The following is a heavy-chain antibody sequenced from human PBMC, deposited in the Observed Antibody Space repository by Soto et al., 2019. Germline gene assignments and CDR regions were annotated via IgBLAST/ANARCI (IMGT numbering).Heavy chain of an antibody. CDR1: GGTFSSYA. Sequence: SVKVSCKASGGTFSSYAISWVRQAPGQGLEWMGGIIPIFGTANYAQKFQGRVTITADESTSTAYMELSSLRSEDTAVYYCARIAASYSSSSNFDYWGQGTMVTVYS. D-gene: IGHD6-6*01. V-gene: IGHV1-69*13. CDR3: ARIAASYSSSSNFDY. CDR2: IIPIFGTA. J-gene: IGHJ4*02.